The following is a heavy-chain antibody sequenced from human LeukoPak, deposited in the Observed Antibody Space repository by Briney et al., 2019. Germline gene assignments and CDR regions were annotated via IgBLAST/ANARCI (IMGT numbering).Heavy chain of an antibody. J-gene: IGHJ5*02. CDR3: ARGNTRGYSYGYRFGSNWFDP. V-gene: IGHV4-34*01. Sequence: SETLSLTCAVYGGSFSGYYWSWIRQPPGKGLEWIGEINHSGSTNYNPSLKSRVTISVDTSKNQFSLKLSSVTAADTAVYYCARGNTRGYSYGYRFGSNWFDPWGQGTLVTVPS. CDR2: INHSGST. CDR1: GGSFSGYY. D-gene: IGHD5-18*01.